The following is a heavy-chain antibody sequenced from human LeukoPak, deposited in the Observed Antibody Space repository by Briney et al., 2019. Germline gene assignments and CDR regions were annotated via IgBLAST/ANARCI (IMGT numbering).Heavy chain of an antibody. J-gene: IGHJ4*02. V-gene: IGHV4-59*01. CDR3: ASGSSSWGYFDY. D-gene: IGHD6-13*01. CDR1: GGSISSYY. CDR2: VYYSGST. Sequence: SETLSLTCTVSGGSISSYYWSWIRQPPGKGLEWIGYVYYSGSTNYNPSLKSRVTISVDTSKNQFSLKPSSVTAADTAVYYCASGSSSWGYFDYWGQGTLVTVSS.